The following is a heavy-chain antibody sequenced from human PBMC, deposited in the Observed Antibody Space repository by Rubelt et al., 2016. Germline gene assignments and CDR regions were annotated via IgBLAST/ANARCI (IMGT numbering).Heavy chain of an antibody. J-gene: IGHJ3*02. V-gene: IGHV1-18*01. D-gene: IGHD6-19*01. CDR1: GYTFTSYG. CDR2: VSAYNGNT. CDR3: ARDRTWLVPGLDAFDI. Sequence: QVQLVQSGAEVKKPGASVKVSCKASGYTFTSYGISWVRQAPGQGLEWLGWVSAYNGNTNYAQKFQGRVTMTTDTSPSTAYMELRSLRSDDTAVYYCARDRTWLVPGLDAFDIWGQGTMVTVSS.